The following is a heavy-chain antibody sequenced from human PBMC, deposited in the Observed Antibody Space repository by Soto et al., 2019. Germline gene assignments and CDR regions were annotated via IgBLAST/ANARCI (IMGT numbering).Heavy chain of an antibody. CDR3: ARDLGELEPYYYMDV. Sequence: GASVKVSCKASGYTFTGYYMHWVRQAPGQGLEWMGWINPNSGGTNYAQKFQGWVTMTRDTSISTAYMGLSRLRSDDTAVYYCARDLGELEPYYYMDVWGKGTKVTVSS. CDR1: GYTFTGYY. J-gene: IGHJ6*03. V-gene: IGHV1-2*04. CDR2: INPNSGGT. D-gene: IGHD1-1*01.